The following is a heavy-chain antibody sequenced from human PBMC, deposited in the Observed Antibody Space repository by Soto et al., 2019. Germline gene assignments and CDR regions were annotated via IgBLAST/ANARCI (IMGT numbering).Heavy chain of an antibody. CDR1: DGSISSYY. V-gene: IGHV4-59*08. Sequence: ETLSLTCTVSDGSISSYYWGWIRQPPGKGLEWIGYIFYTGSTIYNPSLKSRVTISVDTSKNQFSLELSSVTAADTAVYYCARHSPIGNNWNYFDYWGQGTLVTVSS. CDR3: ARHSPIGNNWNYFDY. J-gene: IGHJ4*02. CDR2: IFYTGST. D-gene: IGHD1-1*01.